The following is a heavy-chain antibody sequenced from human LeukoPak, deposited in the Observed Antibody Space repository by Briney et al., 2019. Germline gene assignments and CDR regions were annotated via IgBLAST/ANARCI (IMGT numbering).Heavy chain of an antibody. CDR3: ARDREWYTDV. V-gene: IGHV4-59*01. CDR2: IYYSGST. Sequence: SETLSLTCTVSGGSISSYYWSWIRQPPGKGLEWIGYIYYSGSTNYNPSLKSRVTISVDTSKNQFSLKLSSVTAADTAVYYCARDREWYTDVWGKGTTVTVSS. CDR1: GGSISSYY. D-gene: IGHD2-8*01. J-gene: IGHJ6*03.